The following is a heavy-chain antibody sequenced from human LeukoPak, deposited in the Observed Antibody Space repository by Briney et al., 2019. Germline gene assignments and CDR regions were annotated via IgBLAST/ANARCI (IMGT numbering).Heavy chain of an antibody. J-gene: IGHJ4*02. V-gene: IGHV3-23*01. CDR3: AKVASGSYYNWPFDY. Sequence: GGSLRLSCAASGFTFSSYAMSWVRQAPGKGLEWVSAISGSGGSAYYADSVKGRFTISRDNSKNTLYLQMNSLRAEDTAVYYCAKVASGSYYNWPFDYWGQGTLVTVSS. D-gene: IGHD1-26*01. CDR1: GFTFSSYA. CDR2: ISGSGGSA.